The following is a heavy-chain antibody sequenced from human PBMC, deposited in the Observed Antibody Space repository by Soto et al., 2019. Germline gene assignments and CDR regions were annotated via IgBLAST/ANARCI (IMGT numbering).Heavy chain of an antibody. J-gene: IGHJ5*02. D-gene: IGHD4-17*01. CDR3: ASGGARWPGYGVS. Sequence: SETLSLTCSVSVGSISGDYYWSWIRQSPEKGLEWIGYIYYSGSSYSNPALQSRLSMSLDTSKNHFSLKLRSVTAADTAVYYCASGGARWPGYGVSWCQGDRGTV. CDR2: IYYSGSS. CDR1: VGSISGDYY. V-gene: IGHV4-30-4*08.